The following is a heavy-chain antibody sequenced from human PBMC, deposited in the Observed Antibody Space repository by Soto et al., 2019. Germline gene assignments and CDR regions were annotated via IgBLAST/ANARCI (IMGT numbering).Heavy chain of an antibody. V-gene: IGHV3-23*01. Sequence: EVQLLESGGDLVQPGGSLRLSCAASGFTFSNYAMSWVRQAPGKGLEWVSLIRGGGGPTNYADSVKGRFTVSRDNSNNMLFLQMSSLRADDTAVYYCVKDFRVGYDWTHDWGLGTLVTVSS. CDR3: VKDFRVGYDWTHD. J-gene: IGHJ4*02. D-gene: IGHD5-12*01. CDR2: IRGGGGPT. CDR1: GFTFSNYA.